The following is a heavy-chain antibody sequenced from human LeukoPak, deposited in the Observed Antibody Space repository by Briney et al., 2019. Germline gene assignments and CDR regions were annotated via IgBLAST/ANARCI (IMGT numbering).Heavy chain of an antibody. CDR2: ISDSGDGT. CDR1: GFTFRSYA. CDR3: ARVRDRDSRDLED. Sequence: GGSLRLSCAGSGFTFRSYAMSWVRQSPVKGLEWVSAISDSGDGTYYADSVKARFTISRDNAKNSLYLQMNSLRAEDTAVYYCARVRDRDSRDLEDWGQGTLVTVSS. J-gene: IGHJ4*02. D-gene: IGHD6-13*01. V-gene: IGHV3-23*01.